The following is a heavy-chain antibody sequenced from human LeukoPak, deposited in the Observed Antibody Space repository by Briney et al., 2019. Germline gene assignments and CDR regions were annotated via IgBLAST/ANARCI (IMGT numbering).Heavy chain of an antibody. CDR1: GYTFTYYY. CDR3: ARSDSYTWFDP. J-gene: IGHJ5*02. Sequence: GASVKVSCKASGYTFTYYYIHWMRQAPGQGLEWMGSINPDSGDTSYAQKFQGRVTMTRDTSISTVYVELSRLRSDDTAVYYCARSDSYTWFDPWGQGTLVTVSS. CDR2: INPDSGDT. D-gene: IGHD2-15*01. V-gene: IGHV1-2*02.